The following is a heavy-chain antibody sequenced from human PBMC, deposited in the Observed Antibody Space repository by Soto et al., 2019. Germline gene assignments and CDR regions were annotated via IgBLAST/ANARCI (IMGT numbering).Heavy chain of an antibody. CDR3: ARGGYASSYRFDY. CDR1: GGTFGSYT. D-gene: IGHD2-2*01. Sequence: QVQLVQSGAEVKKPGSSVMVSCKASGGTFGSYTLNWVRQAPGQGLEWLGGIMPFIDTSTYAQMLQGRVTITADKCTSTVYMELSSLKSDDTAVYYCARGGYASSYRFDYWGQGTLVTVSS. V-gene: IGHV1-69*06. CDR2: IMPFIDTS. J-gene: IGHJ4*02.